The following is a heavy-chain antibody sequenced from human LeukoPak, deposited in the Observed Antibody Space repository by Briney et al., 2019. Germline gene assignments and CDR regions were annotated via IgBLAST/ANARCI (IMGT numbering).Heavy chain of an antibody. V-gene: IGHV4-4*02. Sequence: SGTLSLTCAVSGGSISSSNWWSWVRQPPGKGLEWIGEIYHSGTTNYNPSLKSRVTISVDKSNNQFSLKLSSVTAADTAVYYCARQVGYSSGWYIYWGQGTLVTVSS. J-gene: IGHJ4*02. D-gene: IGHD6-19*01. CDR2: IYHSGTT. CDR3: ARQVGYSSGWYIY. CDR1: GGSISSSNW.